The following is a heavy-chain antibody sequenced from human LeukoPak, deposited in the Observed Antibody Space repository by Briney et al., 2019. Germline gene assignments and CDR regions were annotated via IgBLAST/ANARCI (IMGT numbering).Heavy chain of an antibody. CDR1: GFTFSSYW. J-gene: IGHJ4*02. Sequence: GGSLRLSCAASGFTFSSYWMHWVRQAPGKGLVWVSRINSDGSSTSYADSVKGRFTISRDNAKNSLYLQMNSLRAEDTALYYCARDDPIAVAGTWDYWGQGTLVTVSS. V-gene: IGHV3-74*01. CDR2: INSDGSST. CDR3: ARDDPIAVAGTWDY. D-gene: IGHD6-19*01.